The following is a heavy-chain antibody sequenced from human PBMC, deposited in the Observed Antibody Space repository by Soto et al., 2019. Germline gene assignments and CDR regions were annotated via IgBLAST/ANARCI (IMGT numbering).Heavy chain of an antibody. CDR2: INSGSTSV. D-gene: IGHD2-15*01. CDR1: GFSFSISA. V-gene: IGHV3-21*02. J-gene: IGHJ4*02. Sequence: DVQLVESGGGLVKPGGSLRLSCEVSGFSFSISAMNWVRQAPGKGLEWVSSINSGSTSVRYAGSVKGRFTISRDNANNSLSLHMTSQRVEDRAVSYCARGSGSLNCWGPGALVTGSS. CDR3: ARGSGSLNC.